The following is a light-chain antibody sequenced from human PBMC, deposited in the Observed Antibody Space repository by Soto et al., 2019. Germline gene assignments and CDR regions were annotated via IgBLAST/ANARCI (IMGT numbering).Light chain of an antibody. CDR1: ENINQY. CDR3: QQYNTWPHT. V-gene: IGKV3-15*01. Sequence: ETVMTQSPATLSLSPGEGATLSCRATENINQYLAWYQQKPGQAPRLLIHGAAYRATGIPDRFSGRGSGTEFALAISSQQSEGFPVYYCQQYNTWPHTVGGGAKGDIK. J-gene: IGKJ4*01. CDR2: GAA.